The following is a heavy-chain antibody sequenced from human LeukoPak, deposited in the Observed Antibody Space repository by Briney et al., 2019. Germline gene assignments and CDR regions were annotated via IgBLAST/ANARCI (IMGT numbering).Heavy chain of an antibody. D-gene: IGHD2-21*02. J-gene: IGHJ4*02. V-gene: IGHV3-7*01. Sequence: GGSLRLSCAASGFTFSRYWMSWVRQAPGKGLEWVANIKQDGSEKYYVDSVKGRFTISRDNAKNTLYLQMNSLRAEDTAVYYCARDLIGDLDTWGQGTLVTVSS. CDR3: ARDLIGDLDT. CDR2: IKQDGSEK. CDR1: GFTFSRYW.